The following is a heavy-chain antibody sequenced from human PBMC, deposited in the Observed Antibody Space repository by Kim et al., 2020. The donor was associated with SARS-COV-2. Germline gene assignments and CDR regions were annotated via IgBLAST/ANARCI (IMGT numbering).Heavy chain of an antibody. CDR2: IYHSGT. J-gene: IGHJ4*02. CDR1: GGSISSDY. Sequence: SETLSLTCAVSGGSISSDYWSWIRQPPGKGLEWIGYIYHSGTNYNPSLESRVTISVDTSKNQFSLRLSSVTAADTALYYCVSSPNMYYFDHWGQGTLVTV. D-gene: IGHD6-13*01. V-gene: IGHV4-59*13. CDR3: VSSPNMYYFDH.